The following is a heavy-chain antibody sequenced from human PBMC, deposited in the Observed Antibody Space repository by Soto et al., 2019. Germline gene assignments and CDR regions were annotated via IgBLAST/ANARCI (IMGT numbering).Heavy chain of an antibody. Sequence: GGSLRLSCTASGFTFGSHGMHWVRQAPGKGLEWVSLIRYDGGNKYYADSVKGRFTISRDNSKNTLYLQMNSLRAEDTAVYYCARSYNSAWYLFDYWGQGTLVTVSS. CDR2: IRYDGGNK. CDR1: GFTFGSHG. J-gene: IGHJ4*02. D-gene: IGHD6-19*01. V-gene: IGHV3-33*01. CDR3: ARSYNSAWYLFDY.